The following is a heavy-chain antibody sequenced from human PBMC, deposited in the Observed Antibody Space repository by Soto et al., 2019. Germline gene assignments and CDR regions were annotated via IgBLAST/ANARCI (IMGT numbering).Heavy chain of an antibody. V-gene: IGHV3-23*01. D-gene: IGHD3-16*01. J-gene: IGHJ6*02. Sequence: PGGSLRLSCAVSLSSYAMTWVRQAPGKGLEWVAGISVSGGSTNYAVSVKGRFTISRDNDKNTVYLQMNSLRAEDTAVYYCAKGELFVGGTIYGMDVWGQGTTVTVSS. CDR1: LSSYA. CDR2: ISVSGGST. CDR3: AKGELFVGGTIYGMDV.